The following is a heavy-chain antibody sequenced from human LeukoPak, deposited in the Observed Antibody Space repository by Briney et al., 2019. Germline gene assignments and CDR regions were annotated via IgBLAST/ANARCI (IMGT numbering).Heavy chain of an antibody. CDR2: INWNGGST. CDR1: GFIFDDYG. J-gene: IGHJ6*02. CDR3: ARDWSGYDYFYGMGV. Sequence: PGGSLRLSCAASGFIFDDYGMSWVRQAPGKGLEWVAGINWNGGSTGYADSVKGRFTISRDNSKNTLYLQMNGLRTEDSAMYYCARDWSGYDYFYGMGVWGQGTTVTVSS. V-gene: IGHV3-20*04. D-gene: IGHD3-3*01.